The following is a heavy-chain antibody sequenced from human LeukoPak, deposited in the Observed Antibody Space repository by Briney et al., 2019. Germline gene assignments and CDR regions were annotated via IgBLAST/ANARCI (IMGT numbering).Heavy chain of an antibody. CDR3: AGGVKMITLGGVIVSDMSGYYYGMEF. CDR1: GGTFSSYA. Sequence: ASVKVSCKASGGTFSSYAISWVRQAPGQGLEWMGGIIPIFGTANYAQKFQGRVTITADESTSTAYMELSSLRSEDTAVYYCAGGVKMITLGGVIVSDMSGYYYGMEFWGKGTTVTVSS. D-gene: IGHD3-16*02. J-gene: IGHJ6*04. V-gene: IGHV1-69*13. CDR2: IIPIFGTA.